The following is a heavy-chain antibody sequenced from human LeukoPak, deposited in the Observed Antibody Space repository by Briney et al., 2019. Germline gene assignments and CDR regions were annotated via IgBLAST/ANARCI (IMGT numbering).Heavy chain of an antibody. V-gene: IGHV3-23*01. J-gene: IGHJ2*01. CDR2: ISGSGGST. CDR3: AKTHYQLAWYFDL. CDR1: GFTFSWYT. D-gene: IGHD1-1*01. Sequence: GGSLRLSCAASGFTFSWYTMNWVRQAPGKGLEWVSAISGSGGSTYYADSVKGRFTISRDNSKNTLYLQMNSLRAEDTAVYYCAKTHYQLAWYFDLWGRGTLVTVSS.